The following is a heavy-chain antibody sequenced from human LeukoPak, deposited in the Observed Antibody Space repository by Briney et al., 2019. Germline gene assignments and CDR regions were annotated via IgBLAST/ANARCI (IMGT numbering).Heavy chain of an antibody. CDR2: IYYSGST. J-gene: IGHJ5*02. V-gene: IGHV4-59*01. Sequence: PSETLSLTCAVSGGSISISNWWSWIRQPPGKGLEWIGYIYYSGSTNYNPSLKSRVTMSVDASKNQFSLKLDSVTAADTAVYYCARAPYYDFWSGYSDNYFDPWGQGTLVTVSS. CDR1: GGSISISNW. D-gene: IGHD3-3*01. CDR3: ARAPYYDFWSGYSDNYFDP.